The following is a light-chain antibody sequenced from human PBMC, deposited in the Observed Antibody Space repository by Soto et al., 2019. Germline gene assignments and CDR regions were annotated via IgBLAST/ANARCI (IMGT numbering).Light chain of an antibody. J-gene: IGKJ4*01. CDR3: QQLYTYPLT. Sequence: DIQLTQSPSFLSASVGDRVTVTCRASQGINSYLAWYQQKPGKAPKLLLYTASTLQSGVPSRFSGSGSGTEFTLAIPSLQPEDFAAYYCQQLYTYPLTFGGGTKVEIK. CDR1: QGINSY. V-gene: IGKV1-9*01. CDR2: TAS.